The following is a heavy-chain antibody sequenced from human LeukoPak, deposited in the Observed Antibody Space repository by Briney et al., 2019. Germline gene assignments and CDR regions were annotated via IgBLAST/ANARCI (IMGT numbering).Heavy chain of an antibody. J-gene: IGHJ4*02. Sequence: QPGGSLRLSCAASGFILSSNYMSWVRQAPGQGLEWVSVIYNGGDTYYADSVKGRFTISRDNARNTLHLQMNSLRAEDTAVYYCARDGRPYCSSPGCYHGEWGQGTLVTVSS. CDR3: ARDGRPYCSSPGCYHGE. V-gene: IGHV3-66*01. CDR2: IYNGGDT. D-gene: IGHD2-2*01. CDR1: GFILSSNY.